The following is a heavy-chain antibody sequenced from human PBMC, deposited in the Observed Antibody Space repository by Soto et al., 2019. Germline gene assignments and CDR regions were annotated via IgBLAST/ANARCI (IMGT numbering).Heavy chain of an antibody. CDR3: AKYDGSGSYYNSYYYYGMDV. Sequence: GSLRLSCAASGFTFSSYAMSWVRQAPGKGLEWVSAISGSGGSTYYADSVKGRFTISRDNSKNTLYLQMNSLRAEDTAVYYCAKYDGSGSYYNSYYYYGMDVWGQGTTVTVSS. D-gene: IGHD3-10*01. CDR2: ISGSGGST. V-gene: IGHV3-23*01. J-gene: IGHJ6*02. CDR1: GFTFSSYA.